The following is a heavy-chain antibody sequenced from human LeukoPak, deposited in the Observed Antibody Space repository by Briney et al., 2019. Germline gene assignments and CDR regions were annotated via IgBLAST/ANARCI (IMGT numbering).Heavy chain of an antibody. CDR3: ARAGEMRYMDV. CDR2: IKGNGATT. D-gene: IGHD5-24*01. CDR1: GFTFSNYY. J-gene: IGHJ6*03. V-gene: IGHV3-11*01. Sequence: PGGSLRLSCEASGFTFSNYYISWIRQAPGKGLEWVSHIKGNGATTYYADSVRGRFTISRDNAKNSLFLQMNSLRVDDTATYYCARAGEMRYMDVWGKGTAVAVS.